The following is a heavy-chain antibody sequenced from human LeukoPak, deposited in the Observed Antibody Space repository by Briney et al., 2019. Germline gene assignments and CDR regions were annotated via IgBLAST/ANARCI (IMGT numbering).Heavy chain of an antibody. D-gene: IGHD3-3*01. CDR2: ISSSSSYI. Sequence: PGRSLRLSCAASGFTFSNYGMHWVRQAPGKGLEWVSSISSSSSYIYYADSVKGRFTISRDNAKNSLYLQMNSLRAEDTAVYYCAREIPGGFLEWLPYDYWGQGTLVTVSS. CDR3: AREIPGGFLEWLPYDY. CDR1: GFTFSNYG. V-gene: IGHV3-21*01. J-gene: IGHJ4*02.